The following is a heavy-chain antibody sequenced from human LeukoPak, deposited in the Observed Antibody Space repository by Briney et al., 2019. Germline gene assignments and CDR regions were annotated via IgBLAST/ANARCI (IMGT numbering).Heavy chain of an antibody. CDR2: IKQDGSEK. D-gene: IGHD2-2*01. J-gene: IGHJ6*02. CDR1: GFTFSSYW. CDR3: ARGYCSSTSCYLPYYYYGIDV. V-gene: IGHV3-7*01. Sequence: PGGSLRLSCAASGFTFSSYWMSWVRQAPGKGLEWVANIKQDGSEKYYVDSVKGRFTISRDNAKNSLYLQMNSLRAEDTAVYYCARGYCSSTSCYLPYYYYGIDVWGQGTTVTVSS.